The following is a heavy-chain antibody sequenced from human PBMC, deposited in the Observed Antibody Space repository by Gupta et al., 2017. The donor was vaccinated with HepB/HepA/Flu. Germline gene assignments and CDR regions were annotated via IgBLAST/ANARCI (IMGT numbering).Heavy chain of an antibody. J-gene: IGHJ4*02. Sequence: EVQLVESGGGSVQPGGSPRLSCAASGFTFSNHWRSWVRQAPGKGLEWVANIKQDGREKYYVDSVKGRFTISRDNAENSLYLQMNSLRAEDTAVYYCARARPGGYFDYWGQGTLVTVSS. CDR1: GFTFSNHW. V-gene: IGHV3-7*01. CDR2: IKQDGREK. CDR3: ARARPGGYFDY.